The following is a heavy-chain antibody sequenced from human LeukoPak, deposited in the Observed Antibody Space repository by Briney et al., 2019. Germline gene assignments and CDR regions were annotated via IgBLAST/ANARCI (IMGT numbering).Heavy chain of an antibody. V-gene: IGHV3-23*01. J-gene: IGHJ4*02. Sequence: PGGSLRLSCAASGFTFSSYAMSWVRQAPGKGLEWVSAISCSGDSPYYAASVKGRFTISRDNSKNTLYLQMNSLRAEDTAVYYCAKDLIVGATGTIDYWGQGTLVTVSS. CDR2: ISCSGDSP. D-gene: IGHD1-26*01. CDR1: GFTFSSYA. CDR3: AKDLIVGATGTIDY.